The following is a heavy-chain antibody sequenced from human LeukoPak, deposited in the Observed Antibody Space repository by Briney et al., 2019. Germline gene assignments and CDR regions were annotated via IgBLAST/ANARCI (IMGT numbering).Heavy chain of an antibody. D-gene: IGHD2-15*01. Sequence: SETLSLTGTVSGGSISNYYWSWVRQPAGKGLEWIGRVYSRGSTNYSPSLKGRVTMSVDTSKTQFSLNLRSVTAADTAVYYCARGRYCSADICSGGDAFDIWGQGTMVSVSS. CDR1: GGSISNYY. V-gene: IGHV4-4*07. CDR2: VYSRGST. CDR3: ARGRYCSADICSGGDAFDI. J-gene: IGHJ3*02.